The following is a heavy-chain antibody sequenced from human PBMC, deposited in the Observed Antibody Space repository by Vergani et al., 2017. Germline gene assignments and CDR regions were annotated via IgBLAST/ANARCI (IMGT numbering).Heavy chain of an antibody. CDR1: GYSFTNYA. CDR2: INTNTGNP. Sequence: QVQLVQSGAEVKKPGASVKVSCKASGYSFTNYAMHWVRQAPGQRLEWMGWINTNTGNPTYAQGFTGRFVFSLDTSVSTAYLQISSLKAEDTAVYYCAREKTLSSSWFQSPYYYYGMDVWGQGTTVTVSS. V-gene: IGHV7-4-1*02. CDR3: AREKTLSSSWFQSPYYYYGMDV. J-gene: IGHJ6*02. D-gene: IGHD6-13*01.